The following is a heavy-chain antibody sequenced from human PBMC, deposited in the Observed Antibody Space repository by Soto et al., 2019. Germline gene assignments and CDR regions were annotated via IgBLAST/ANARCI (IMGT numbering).Heavy chain of an antibody. D-gene: IGHD1-26*01. CDR3: ARRYGGNFDY. CDR2: IYYSGST. J-gene: IGHJ4*02. Sequence: SETLSLTCTVSGDSISSGGYYWSWIRQPPGKGLEWIGYIYYSGSTNYNPSLKSRVTISVDTSKNQFSLKLRSVTGADTAVYYCARRYGGNFDYWGQGTLVTVSS. V-gene: IGHV4-61*08. CDR1: GDSISSGGYY.